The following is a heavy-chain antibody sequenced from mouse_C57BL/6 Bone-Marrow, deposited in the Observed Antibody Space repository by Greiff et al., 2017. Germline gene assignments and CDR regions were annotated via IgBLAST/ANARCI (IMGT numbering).Heavy chain of an antibody. V-gene: IGHV1-15*01. D-gene: IGHD2-1*01. CDR1: GYTFTDYE. CDR2: IDPETGGT. J-gene: IGHJ1*03. CDR3: TAIYYCNCLYGDFDV. Sequence: LVESGAELVRPGASVTLSCKASGYTFTDYEMHWVKQTPVHGLEWIGAIDPETGGTAYNQKFKGKAILTADKSSSTAYMELRSLTSEDSAVYYCTAIYYCNCLYGDFDVWGTGTTVTVSS.